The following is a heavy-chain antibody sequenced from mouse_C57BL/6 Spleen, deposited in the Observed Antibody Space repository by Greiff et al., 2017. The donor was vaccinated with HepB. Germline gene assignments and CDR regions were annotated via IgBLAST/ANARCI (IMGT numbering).Heavy chain of an antibody. Sequence: QVQLQQSGAELVMPGASVKLSCKASGYTFTSYWMHWVKQRPGQGLEWIGEIDPSDSYTNYNQKFKGKSTLTVDKSSSTAYMQLSSLTSEDSAVYYCARGYDYDGFDYWGQGTTLTVSS. CDR3: ARGYDYDGFDY. J-gene: IGHJ2*01. CDR2: IDPSDSYT. V-gene: IGHV1-69*01. D-gene: IGHD2-4*01. CDR1: GYTFTSYW.